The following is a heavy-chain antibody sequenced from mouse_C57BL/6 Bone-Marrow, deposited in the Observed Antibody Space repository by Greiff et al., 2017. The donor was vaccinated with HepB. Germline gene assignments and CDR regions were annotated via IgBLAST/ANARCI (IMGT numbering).Heavy chain of an antibody. Sequence: EVNVVESGGGLVKPGGSLKLSCAASGFTFSSYSMSWVRQTPEKRLAWVATISGGGGNTYYPASVKGRFTISRDNAKNTLYLQMSSLRSEDTALYYCARHERDPLLSHIDYWGQGTTLTVSS. J-gene: IGHJ2*01. V-gene: IGHV5-9*01. CDR2: ISGGGGNT. D-gene: IGHD2-10*01. CDR3: ARHERDPLLSHIDY. CDR1: GFTFSSYS.